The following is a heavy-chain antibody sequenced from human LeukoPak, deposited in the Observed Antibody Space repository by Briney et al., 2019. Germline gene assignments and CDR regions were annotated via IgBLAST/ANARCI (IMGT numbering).Heavy chain of an antibody. CDR3: ATITTYYDILTGYYTNWFDP. V-gene: IGHV5-51*01. J-gene: IGHJ5*02. D-gene: IGHD3-9*01. CDR1: GYSFTSYW. Sequence: GESLKISCKGSGYSFTSYWIGWVRQMPGKGLEWMGIIYPGDPDTRYSPSFQGQVTISADKSISTAYLQWSSLKASDTAMYYCATITTYYDILTGYYTNWFDPWGQGTLVTVSS. CDR2: IYPGDPDT.